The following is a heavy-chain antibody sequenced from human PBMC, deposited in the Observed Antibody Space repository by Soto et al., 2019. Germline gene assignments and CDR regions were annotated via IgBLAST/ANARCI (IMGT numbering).Heavy chain of an antibody. CDR2: VHPYEGTT. CDR1: GFTFTSYP. D-gene: IGHD5-12*01. Sequence: ASVKVSCKTSGFTFTSYPFSWVRQAPGQGLEWLAWVHPYEGTTKVAHQFRDRITLTTDTSAATVFMELTGLTSDDTAIYFCAREYYSSTTWIDYWGQRTLVTASS. J-gene: IGHJ4*02. V-gene: IGHV1-18*04. CDR3: AREYYSSTTWIDY.